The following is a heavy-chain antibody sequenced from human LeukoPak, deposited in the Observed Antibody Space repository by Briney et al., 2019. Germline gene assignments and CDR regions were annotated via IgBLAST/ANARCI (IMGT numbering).Heavy chain of an antibody. CDR1: GDSVSSNNAA. V-gene: IGHV6-1*01. CDR2: TYFRPKRYN. D-gene: IGHD4-23*01. Sequence: SQTLSLTCAISGDSVSSNNAAWSWIRQSPSRGFELLGRTYFRPKRYNEYAASVKSRITVNPDTSKNHFSLQLSSVTPEDTAVYYCARTYGGNCDYWGQGTLVTVSS. CDR3: ARTYGGNCDY. J-gene: IGHJ4*02.